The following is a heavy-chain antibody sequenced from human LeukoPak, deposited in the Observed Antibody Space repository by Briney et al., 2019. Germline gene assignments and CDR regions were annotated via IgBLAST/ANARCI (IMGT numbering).Heavy chain of an antibody. CDR3: ARDSMVRGATGPFFDY. V-gene: IGHV3-30-3*01. CDR2: ISYDGTNK. J-gene: IGHJ4*02. D-gene: IGHD3-10*01. Sequence: PGRSLRLSCAASEFTFSSYSMHWVRQAPGKGLEWVTVISYDGTNKYYADSVKGRFTISRDNSKSMVYLQMNSLRAEDTAVYYCARDSMVRGATGPFFDYWGQGTLVTVSS. CDR1: EFTFSSYS.